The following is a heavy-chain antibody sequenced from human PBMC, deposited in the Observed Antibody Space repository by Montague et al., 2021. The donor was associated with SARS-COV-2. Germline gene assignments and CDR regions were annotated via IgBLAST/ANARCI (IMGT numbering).Heavy chain of an antibody. D-gene: IGHD2-21*01. V-gene: IGHV4-30-2*01. CDR1: GGSISTGGNS. J-gene: IGHJ4*02. CDR3: ARGLLLSV. Sequence: TLSLTCTVSGGSISTGGNSWSWIRQPPGRGLELIGHIYVSGTTHYSPSFRSRVTIAVDRSKNQFSLRLESVTAADTALYYCARGLLLSVWGQGTLVTVSS. CDR2: IYVSGTT.